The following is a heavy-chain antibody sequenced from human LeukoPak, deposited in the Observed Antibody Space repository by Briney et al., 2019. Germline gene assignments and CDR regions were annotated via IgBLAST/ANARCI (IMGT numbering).Heavy chain of an antibody. CDR3: ARSIDSSGYYYVSLDY. J-gene: IGHJ4*02. CDR2: IYSGGST. V-gene: IGHV3-53*01. D-gene: IGHD3-22*01. Sequence: PGGSLRLSCAASGFTVSSNYMSWVRQAPGKGLEWVSVIYSGGSTYYADSVKGRFTISRDNSKNTLNLQMNSLRAEDTAVYYCARSIDSSGYYYVSLDYWGQGTLVTVSS. CDR1: GFTVSSNY.